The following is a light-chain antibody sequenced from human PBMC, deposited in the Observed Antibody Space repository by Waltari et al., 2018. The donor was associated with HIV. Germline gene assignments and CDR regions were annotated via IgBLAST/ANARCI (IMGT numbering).Light chain of an antibody. Sequence: QSALTQPASVSGNLGQSVTIPCTGTNIDVGYYNLFSWYQQFPGKAPKLIIYDVSKRPSGVSSRFSGSKSGYWASLTISGLLTEDESYYYCLTYVSDSGTWKFGGGTYLTV. CDR1: NIDVGYYNL. J-gene: IGLJ3*02. V-gene: IGLV2-23*02. CDR2: DVS. CDR3: LTYVSDSGTWK.